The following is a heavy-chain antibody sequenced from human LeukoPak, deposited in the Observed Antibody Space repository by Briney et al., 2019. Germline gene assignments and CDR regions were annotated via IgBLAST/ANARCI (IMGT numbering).Heavy chain of an antibody. Sequence: GRSLRLSCAASGFTFSSYGMHWVRQAPGKGLEWVAVISYDGSNKYYADSVKGRFTISRDNSKNTLYLQMNSLRAEDTAVYYCAKTLAVADPDFDYWGQGTLVTVSS. CDR1: GFTFSSYG. J-gene: IGHJ4*02. CDR2: ISYDGSNK. V-gene: IGHV3-30*18. CDR3: AKTLAVADPDFDY. D-gene: IGHD6-19*01.